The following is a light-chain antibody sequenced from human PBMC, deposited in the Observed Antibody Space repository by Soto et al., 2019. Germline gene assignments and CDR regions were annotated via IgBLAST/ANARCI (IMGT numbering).Light chain of an antibody. CDR3: QQSYSTPRT. J-gene: IGKJ2*02. V-gene: IGKV1-39*01. Sequence: DIQMTQSPSSLSASVGDRVTITCRASQSISTYLNWYQQKVGKAPKLLIYAASSLQRGVPSGFRGSGSGQDLTLTISSQQPEDLEPFYFQQSYSTPRTFGQGTKLEIK. CDR1: QSISTY. CDR2: AAS.